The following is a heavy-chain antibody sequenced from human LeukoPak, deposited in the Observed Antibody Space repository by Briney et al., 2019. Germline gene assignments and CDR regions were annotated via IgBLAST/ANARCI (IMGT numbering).Heavy chain of an antibody. CDR1: GYTLTELS. CDR3: ARSLRLVRGVMGRFDY. Sequence: GXSVKVSCKVSGYTLTELSMHWVRQAPGKGLEWMGGFDPEDGETIYAQKFQGRVTMTEDTSTDTAYMELRSLRSDDTAVYYCARSLRLVRGVMGRFDYWGQGTLVTVSS. V-gene: IGHV1-24*01. J-gene: IGHJ4*02. D-gene: IGHD3-10*01. CDR2: FDPEDGET.